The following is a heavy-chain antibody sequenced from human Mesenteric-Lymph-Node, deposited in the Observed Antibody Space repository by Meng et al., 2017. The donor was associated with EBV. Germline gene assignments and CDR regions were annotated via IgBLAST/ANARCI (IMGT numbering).Heavy chain of an antibody. V-gene: IGHV1-18*01. CDR1: GYIFSHYG. CDR3: ARTYSSTSHFDY. Sequence: QVQLVQSGAEVKKPGDSVTVSCKTSGYIFSHYGIDWVRQAPGQGLEWMGWIYTFNDDTIYAESFQDRVTLTTDTSTSTVYMELKSLRSDDTAVYYCARTYSSTSHFDYWGQGSLVTVSS. CDR2: IYTFNDDT. D-gene: IGHD6-6*01. J-gene: IGHJ4*02.